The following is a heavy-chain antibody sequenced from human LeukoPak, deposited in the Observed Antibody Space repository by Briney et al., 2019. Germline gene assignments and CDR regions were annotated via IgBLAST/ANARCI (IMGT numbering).Heavy chain of an antibody. J-gene: IGHJ3*02. CDR2: ISGSGGST. D-gene: IGHD1-26*01. CDR3: ARDIVGATGDAFDI. V-gene: IGHV3-21*01. CDR1: GFTFSTYW. Sequence: GGSLRLSCAASGFTFSTYWMHWVRQAPGKGLEWVSAISGSGGSTYYADSVRGRFTISRDNAKNSLYLQMNSLRAEDTAVYYCARDIVGATGDAFDIWGQGTMVTVSS.